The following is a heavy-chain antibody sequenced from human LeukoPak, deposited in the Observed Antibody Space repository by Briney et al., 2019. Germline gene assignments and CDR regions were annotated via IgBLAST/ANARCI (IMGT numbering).Heavy chain of an antibody. V-gene: IGHV3-30*03. Sequence: PGGSLRLSCAASGFTFSSYGMHWVRQAPGKGLEWVAVISYDGSNKYYADPVKGRFTISRDNSKNTLYLQMNSLRAEDTAVYYCAREGPRGNSQFDYWGQGTLVTVSS. CDR2: ISYDGSNK. D-gene: IGHD2/OR15-2a*01. J-gene: IGHJ4*02. CDR1: GFTFSSYG. CDR3: AREGPRGNSQFDY.